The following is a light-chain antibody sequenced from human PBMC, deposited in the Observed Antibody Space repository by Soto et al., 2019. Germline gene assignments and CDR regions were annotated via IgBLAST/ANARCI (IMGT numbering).Light chain of an antibody. CDR3: QQYGSSGT. CDR2: GAS. J-gene: IGKJ1*01. Sequence: ETVMTQSPVTLSVSPGEGATLSCRASQTVGTNLAWYQHKPGQAPRVLIYGASSRATGIPDRFSGSGSGTDFTLTISRLEPEDFAVYYCQQYGSSGTFGQGTKVDI. V-gene: IGKV3-20*01. CDR1: QTVGTN.